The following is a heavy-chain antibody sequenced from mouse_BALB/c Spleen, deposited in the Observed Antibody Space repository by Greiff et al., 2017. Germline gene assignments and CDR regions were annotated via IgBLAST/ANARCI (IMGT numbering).Heavy chain of an antibody. D-gene: IGHD2-1*01. CDR2: INSNGGST. CDR1: GFTFSSYG. CDR3: ARDGGIYPDY. Sequence: EVQRVESGGGLVQPGGSLKLSCAASGFTFSSYGMSWVRQTPDKRLELVATINSNGGSTYYPDSVKGRFTISRDNAKNTLYLQMSSLKSEDTAMYYCARDGGIYPDYWGQGTTLTVSS. J-gene: IGHJ2*01. V-gene: IGHV5-6-3*01.